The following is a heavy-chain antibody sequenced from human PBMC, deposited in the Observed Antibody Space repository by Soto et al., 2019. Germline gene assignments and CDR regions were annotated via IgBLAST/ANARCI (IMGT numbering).Heavy chain of an antibody. D-gene: IGHD1-26*01. CDR3: ARGGGGFAFDI. V-gene: IGHV3-30-3*01. J-gene: IGHJ3*02. CDR2: ISYDGSKK. Sequence: QVQLVESGGGVVQPGRSLRLSCAASGFTFSSYAMHWVRRAPGKGLEWVAVISYDGSKKYYADSVKGRFTISRDNSKNTLYLQMNSLRAEDTAVYYGARGGGGFAFDIWGQGTMVTVSS. CDR1: GFTFSSYA.